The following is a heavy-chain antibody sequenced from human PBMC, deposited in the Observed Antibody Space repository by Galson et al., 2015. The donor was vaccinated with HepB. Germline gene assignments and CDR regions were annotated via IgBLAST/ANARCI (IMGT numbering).Heavy chain of an antibody. CDR3: ARDRDSSGFSPDY. CDR2: TSYDGSSK. J-gene: IGHJ4*02. Sequence: SLRLSCAASGFTFSSYAMHWVRQAPGKGLEWVALTSYDGSSKYYGDSVKGRFTISRDNSENTMYLQMNSLRAEDTAVYYCARDRDSSGFSPDYWGQGTLVTVSS. V-gene: IGHV3-30*04. CDR1: GFTFSSYA. D-gene: IGHD6-19*01.